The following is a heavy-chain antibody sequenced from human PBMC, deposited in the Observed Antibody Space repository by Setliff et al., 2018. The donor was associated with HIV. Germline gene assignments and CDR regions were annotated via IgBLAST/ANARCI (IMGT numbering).Heavy chain of an antibody. CDR1: GGTFSSYA. CDR2: IIPILGIA. J-gene: IGHJ4*02. V-gene: IGHV1-69*10. CDR3: AKTLYYDSSGYPLDY. Sequence: ASVKVSCKASGGTFSSYAISWVRQAPGQGLEWMGGIIPILGIANYAQKFQGRVTITADKSTSTAYMELSSLRAEDTAVYYCAKTLYYDSSGYPLDYWGQGTLVTVSS. D-gene: IGHD3-22*01.